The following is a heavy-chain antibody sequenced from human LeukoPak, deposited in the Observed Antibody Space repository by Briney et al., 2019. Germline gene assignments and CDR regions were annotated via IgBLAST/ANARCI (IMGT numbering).Heavy chain of an antibody. CDR3: ARVVTPRYCSTTSCYWKGWFDP. J-gene: IGHJ5*02. Sequence: ASVKVSCKASGYTFTGYYLHWVRQAPGQGLEWMGCVNPNSGDTNYAQKFQGSVTMTRDTSISTVYMELSRLRSDDTAVYYCARVVTPRYCSTTSCYWKGWFDPWGQGTLVTVSS. V-gene: IGHV1-2*02. CDR1: GYTFTGYY. D-gene: IGHD2-2*01. CDR2: VNPNSGDT.